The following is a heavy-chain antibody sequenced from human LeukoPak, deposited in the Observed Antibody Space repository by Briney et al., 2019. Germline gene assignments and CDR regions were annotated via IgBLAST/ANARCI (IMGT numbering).Heavy chain of an antibody. D-gene: IGHD6-13*01. J-gene: IGHJ4*02. CDR3: ATTPAGIAAAVGGY. Sequence: ASVKVSCKASGYTFTNYDINWVRQATGQGLEWMGWMNPNSGNTGYAQKSQGRVTMTRNTSISTAYMELSSLRSDDTAVYYCATTPAGIAAAVGGYWGQGTLVTVSS. V-gene: IGHV1-8*01. CDR1: GYTFTNYD. CDR2: MNPNSGNT.